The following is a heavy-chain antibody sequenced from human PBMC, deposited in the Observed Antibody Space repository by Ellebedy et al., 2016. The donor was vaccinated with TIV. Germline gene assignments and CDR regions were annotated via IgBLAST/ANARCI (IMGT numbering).Heavy chain of an antibody. CDR3: ARIHGDSAVGYFDS. V-gene: IGHV4-30-2*06. Sequence: MPSETLSLTCAVSGDSINIDTYSWSWIRQSPGKGLEWIGYFSPGGNNYYHPSLKSRVTLSVDRSKKHLSLRLRSVTAADTAVYFCARIHGDSAVGYFDSWGQGTLVTVSS. CDR1: GDSINIDTYS. D-gene: IGHD4-17*01. CDR2: FSPGGNN. J-gene: IGHJ4*02.